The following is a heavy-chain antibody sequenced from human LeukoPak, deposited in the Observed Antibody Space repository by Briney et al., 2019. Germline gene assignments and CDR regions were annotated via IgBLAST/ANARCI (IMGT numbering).Heavy chain of an antibody. CDR3: ARHAYCSSTSCYTAGYYYYYMDV. CDR1: GGSISSYY. CDR2: IYYSGST. Sequence: SETLSLTCTVSGGSISSYYWGWIRQPPGKGLEWIGSIYYSGSTYYNPSLKSRVTISVDTSKNQFSLKLSSVTAADTAVYYCARHAYCSSTSCYTAGYYYYYMDVWGKGTTVTISS. D-gene: IGHD2-2*01. V-gene: IGHV4-39*01. J-gene: IGHJ6*03.